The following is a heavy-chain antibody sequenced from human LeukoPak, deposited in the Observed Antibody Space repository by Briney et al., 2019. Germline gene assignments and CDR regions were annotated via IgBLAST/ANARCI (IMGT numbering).Heavy chain of an antibody. D-gene: IGHD6-19*01. J-gene: IGHJ4*02. V-gene: IGHV4-59*01. CDR2: IYYSGST. CDR1: GGSISTYY. CDR3: ARGRSIAVAGMIFDY. Sequence: SETLSLTCTVSGGSISTYYWSWIRQPPGKGLEWIGYIYYSGSTNYNPSPKSRVTISVDTSKKQFSLKLSSVTAADTAVYYCARGRSIAVAGMIFDYWGQGTLVTVSS.